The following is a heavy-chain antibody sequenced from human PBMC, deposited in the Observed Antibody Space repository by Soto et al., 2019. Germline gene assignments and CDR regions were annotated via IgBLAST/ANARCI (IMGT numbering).Heavy chain of an antibody. V-gene: IGHV3-23*01. D-gene: IGHD3-9*01. CDR2: ISGSGGST. CDR1: GFTFSSYA. CDR3: AKDNYDILTGSYYFDY. Sequence: PGGSLRLSCAASGFTFSSYAMSWVRQAPGKGLEWVSAISGSGGSTYYADSVKGRFTISRDNSKNTLYLQMNSLRAEDTAVYYCAKDNYDILTGSYYFDYWGQGTLVTVSS. J-gene: IGHJ4*02.